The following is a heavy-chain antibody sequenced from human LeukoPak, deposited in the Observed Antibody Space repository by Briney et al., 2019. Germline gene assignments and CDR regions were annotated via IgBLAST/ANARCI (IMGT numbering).Heavy chain of an antibody. CDR3: ARDLTGGAFDI. V-gene: IGHV4-30-4*01. CDR1: GGSISSGDYY. D-gene: IGHD3-9*01. CDR2: IYYSGST. J-gene: IGHJ3*02. Sequence: SQTLSLTCTVSGGSISSGDYYWSWIRQPPGQGLERIGYIYYSGSTYYNPSLKSRITISVDTSKSQFSLKLSSVTAADTAVYYCARDLTGGAFDIWGQGTMVTVSS.